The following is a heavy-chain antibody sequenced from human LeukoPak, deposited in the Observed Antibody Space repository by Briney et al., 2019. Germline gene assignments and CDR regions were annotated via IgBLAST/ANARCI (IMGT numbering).Heavy chain of an antibody. J-gene: IGHJ3*02. Sequence: PGGSLRLSCATSGFTFSSYAMSWVRQAPGKGLEWVSGISGSGGITYYADSVKGRFTISRDISKNTLYLQMNSLRAEDTVLYYCAKANDYGGNSIDAFDIWGQGTMVTVSS. V-gene: IGHV3-23*01. CDR2: ISGSGGIT. CDR3: AKANDYGGNSIDAFDI. CDR1: GFTFSSYA. D-gene: IGHD4-23*01.